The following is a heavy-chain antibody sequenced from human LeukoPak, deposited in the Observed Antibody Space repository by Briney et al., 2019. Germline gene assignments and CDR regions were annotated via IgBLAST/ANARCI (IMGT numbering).Heavy chain of an antibody. CDR1: GFTFSSYA. CDR2: ISGSGGST. D-gene: IGHD6-19*01. V-gene: IGHV3-23*01. Sequence: GGSLRLSCAASGFTFSSYAMSWVRQAPGKGLEWVSAISGSGGSTYYADSVKGRFTISRDNSKNTLYLRMNSLRAEDTAVYYCAKDISGWYGSFAFDIWGQGTMVTVSS. CDR3: AKDISGWYGSFAFDI. J-gene: IGHJ3*02.